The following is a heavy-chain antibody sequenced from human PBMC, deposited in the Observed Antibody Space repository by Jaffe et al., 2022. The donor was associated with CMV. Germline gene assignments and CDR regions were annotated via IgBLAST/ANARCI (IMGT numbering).Heavy chain of an antibody. V-gene: IGHV3-15*01. J-gene: IGHJ4*02. Sequence: EVQLVESGGGLVKPGGSLRVSCAASGFTLSKAWMSWVRQAPGKGLEWVGRIKSKADGGATDYAAPVKGRFTISRDDSRNTVYLQMNSLTIEDTAVYYCNVIYPGDYWGQGTLVTVSS. CDR1: GFTLSKAW. CDR2: IKSKADGGAT. D-gene: IGHD2-21*01. CDR3: NVIYPGDY.